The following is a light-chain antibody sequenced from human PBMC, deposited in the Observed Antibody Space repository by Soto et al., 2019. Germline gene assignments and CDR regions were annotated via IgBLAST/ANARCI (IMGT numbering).Light chain of an antibody. CDR1: SGHSSYA. CDR3: ETWDTNTWV. CDR2: VNSDGSH. J-gene: IGLJ3*02. Sequence: QLVLTQSPSASASLGASVKLTCTLSSGHSSYAIAWHQQQPEKGPRYLMKVNSDGSHSKGDGIPDRFSGSSSGADRYLTISNLQFEDEADYYCETWDTNTWVFGGGTKVTVL. V-gene: IGLV4-69*01.